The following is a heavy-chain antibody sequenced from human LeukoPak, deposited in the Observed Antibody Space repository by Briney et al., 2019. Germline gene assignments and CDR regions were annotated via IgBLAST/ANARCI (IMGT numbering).Heavy chain of an antibody. CDR3: ARHRLDIVVVPAAIYGMDV. Sequence: GASVKVSCKASGYTFTSYGISWVRQAPGQRLEWMGWIGAYNGNTNYAQKLQGRVTMTTDTSTSTAYMELRSLRSDDTAVYYCARHRLDIVVVPAAIYGMDVWGQGTTVTVSS. CDR1: GYTFTSYG. J-gene: IGHJ6*02. D-gene: IGHD2-2*01. CDR2: IGAYNGNT. V-gene: IGHV1-18*01.